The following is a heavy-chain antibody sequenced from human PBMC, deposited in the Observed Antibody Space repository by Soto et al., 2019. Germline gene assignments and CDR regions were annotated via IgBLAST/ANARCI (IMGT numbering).Heavy chain of an antibody. J-gene: IGHJ6*02. CDR1: GFTFSSYA. D-gene: IGHD3-3*01. CDR2: ISGSGGSK. Sequence: PGGSLRLSCAASGFTFSSYAMRWVRQAPGKGLEWVSAISGSGGSKYYADSGKGRFTISRDNSKNTMYLQMHSLRAEDTAVYYCARSEFRGITIFGSPIGYGMEVWGQGTTVTVSS. V-gene: IGHV3-23*01. CDR3: ARSEFRGITIFGSPIGYGMEV.